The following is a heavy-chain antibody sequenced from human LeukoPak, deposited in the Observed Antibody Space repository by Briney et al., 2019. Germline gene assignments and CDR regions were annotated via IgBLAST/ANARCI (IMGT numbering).Heavy chain of an antibody. CDR1: GFTFSIYA. CDR2: ISGGGGST. J-gene: IGHJ5*02. Sequence: GGSLRLSCAASGFTFSIYAMNWVRQAPGKGLEWVSGISGGGGSTNYADSVKGRFTISRDNSKNTLYLQMNSLRAAETAVYYCAKSSGWYSDWFDPWGQGTLVTVSS. V-gene: IGHV3-23*01. CDR3: AKSSGWYSDWFDP. D-gene: IGHD6-19*01.